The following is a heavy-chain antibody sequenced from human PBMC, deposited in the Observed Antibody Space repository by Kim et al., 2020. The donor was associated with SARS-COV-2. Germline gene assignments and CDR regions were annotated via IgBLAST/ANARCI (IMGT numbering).Heavy chain of an antibody. D-gene: IGHD3-10*01. CDR2: ISAYNGDT. V-gene: IGHV1-18*01. J-gene: IGHJ6*02. CDR3: AREMDYFGSGRKYYDYYYGMDV. CDR1: GYTFTSYG. Sequence: ASVKVSCKASGYTFTSYGISWVRQAPGQGLEWMGWISAYNGDTNYAQKLQGRVTMTTDTSTSTAYMVLRSLRSDDTAVYYCAREMDYFGSGRKYYDYYYGMDVWGQGTTVTVAS.